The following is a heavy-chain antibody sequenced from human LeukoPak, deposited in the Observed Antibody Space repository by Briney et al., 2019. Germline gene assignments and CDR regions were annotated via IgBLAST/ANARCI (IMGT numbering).Heavy chain of an antibody. D-gene: IGHD1-26*01. J-gene: IGHJ3*02. CDR3: AGQYTGTYLRSFDI. CDR1: GYNFASYW. CDR2: IYPGDSDT. V-gene: IGHV5-51*01. Sequence: GESLKISCKGSGYNFASYWIAWVRQMPGKGLEWMGIIYPGDSDTRYSPSFQGQVTISADKSINTAYLQWSSLKASDTAMYYCAGQYTGTYLRSFDIWGQGTMVTVSS.